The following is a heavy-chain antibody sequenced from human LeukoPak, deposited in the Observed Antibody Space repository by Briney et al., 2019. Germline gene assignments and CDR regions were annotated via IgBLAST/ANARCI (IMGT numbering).Heavy chain of an antibody. V-gene: IGHV4-59*01. CDR3: AREYSGSYNY. Sequence: SETLSLTCTVSGGSISSYYWSWIRQPPGKGLEWIGYIYYSGSTNYNPSLKSRVTISVDTSRNQFSLKLSSVTAVDTAVYYCAREYSGSYNYWGQGTLVTVSS. CDR2: IYYSGST. CDR1: GGSISSYY. D-gene: IGHD1-26*01. J-gene: IGHJ4*02.